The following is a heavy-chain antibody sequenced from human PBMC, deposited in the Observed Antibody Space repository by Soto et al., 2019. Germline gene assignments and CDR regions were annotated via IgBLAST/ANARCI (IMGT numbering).Heavy chain of an antibody. V-gene: IGHV3-73*01. D-gene: IGHD3-22*01. CDR2: IRSKANSYAT. CDR1: GFTFSGSA. J-gene: IGHJ3*02. CDR3: TRHRPEYFYDTSGYYGDALAI. Sequence: PGGSLGLSCAASGFTFSGSAMHWVRQASGKGLEWVGRIRSKANSYATAYAASVKGRFTISRDDSKNTAYLQMNSLKTEDTAVYYCTRHRPEYFYDTSGYYGDALAIWGPGTMGTV.